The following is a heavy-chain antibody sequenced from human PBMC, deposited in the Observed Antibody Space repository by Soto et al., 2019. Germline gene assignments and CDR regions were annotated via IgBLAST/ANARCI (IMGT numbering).Heavy chain of an antibody. V-gene: IGHV4-30-4*01. D-gene: IGHD3-22*01. CDR2: IYYSGST. J-gene: IGHJ3*02. CDR3: KTLIVANDAFDI. CDR1: GGSISSGDYY. Sequence: SGTLSLTCTVSGGSISSGDYYWSWIRQPPGKGLDWIGYIYYSGSTYYNPSLKSRVTISVDTSKNQFSLKLSSVTAADTAEYYCKTLIVANDAFDIWGQGTMVTVSS.